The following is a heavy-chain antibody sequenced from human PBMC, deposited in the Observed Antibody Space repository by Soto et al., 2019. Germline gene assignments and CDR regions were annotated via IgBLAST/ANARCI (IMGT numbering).Heavy chain of an antibody. CDR3: AKLTTMIVVASDY. Sequence: GGSLILSCAASGFTFSSYAMSWVRQAPGKGLEWVSAISGSGGSTYYADSVKGRFTISRDNSKNTLYLQMNSLRAEDTAVYYCAKLTTMIVVASDYWGKGTLVTVSS. J-gene: IGHJ4*02. CDR2: ISGSGGST. CDR1: GFTFSSYA. V-gene: IGHV3-23*01. D-gene: IGHD3-22*01.